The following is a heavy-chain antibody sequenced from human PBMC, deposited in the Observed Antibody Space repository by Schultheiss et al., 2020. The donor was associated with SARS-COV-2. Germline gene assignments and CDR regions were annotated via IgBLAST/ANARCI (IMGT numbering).Heavy chain of an antibody. J-gene: IGHJ6*02. Sequence: GGSLRLSCAASGFTVSSNYMSWVRQAPGKGLEWVSVIYSGGSTYYADSVKGRFTISRDNSKNTLYLQMNSLRAEDTAVYYCARAIGDGYNKGAYYYYGMDVWGQGTTVTVSS. CDR1: GFTVSSNY. D-gene: IGHD5-24*01. V-gene: IGHV3-53*01. CDR2: IYSGGST. CDR3: ARAIGDGYNKGAYYYYGMDV.